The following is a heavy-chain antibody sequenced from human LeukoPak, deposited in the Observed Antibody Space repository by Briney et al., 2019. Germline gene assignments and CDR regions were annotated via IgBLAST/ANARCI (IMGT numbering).Heavy chain of an antibody. CDR2: IYSGGST. Sequence: GGSLRLSCAASGFTVSSNYMSWVRQAPGKGLEWVSVIYSGGSTYYADSVKGRFTISRDNSKNTLYLQMNSLRAEDTAVYYCAREVYYDSSGYYEDTTNWFDPWGQGTLVTVSS. J-gene: IGHJ5*02. CDR3: AREVYYDSSGYYEDTTNWFDP. CDR1: GFTVSSNY. D-gene: IGHD3-22*01. V-gene: IGHV3-66*01.